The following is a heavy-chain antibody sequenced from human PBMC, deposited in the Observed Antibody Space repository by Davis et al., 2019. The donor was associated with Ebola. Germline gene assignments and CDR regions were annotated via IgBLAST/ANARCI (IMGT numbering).Heavy chain of an antibody. D-gene: IGHD1-1*01. J-gene: IGHJ6*02. CDR1: GGSISSSGHY. Sequence: MPGGSLRLSCTVSGGSISSSGHYWGWIRQPPGKGLEWMGEINHHGITSYNPSLKSRVSLSVDTSKKQFSLKVTSVTAADTAVYYCARGLFWSGLDVWGQGTTVTVSS. CDR2: INHHGIT. CDR3: ARGLFWSGLDV. V-gene: IGHV4-39*07.